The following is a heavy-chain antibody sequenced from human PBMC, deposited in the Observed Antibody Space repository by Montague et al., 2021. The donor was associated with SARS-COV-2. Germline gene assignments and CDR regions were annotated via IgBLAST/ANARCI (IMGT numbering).Heavy chain of an antibody. D-gene: IGHD3-9*01. CDR2: IYYTGST. V-gene: IGHV4-39*02. CDR1: GGSISSSSYY. J-gene: IGHJ6*02. CDR3: ARDGSLCLEILIGLRHYYYGMDV. Sequence: SETLSLTCTVSGGSISSSSYYWGWIRQPPGKGLEWIGSIYYTGSTYYNPSLKSRVSISVDTSKNHFTLNLSSVTDADTAVYYCARDGSLCLEILIGLRHYYYGMDVWGQGTTVTVSS.